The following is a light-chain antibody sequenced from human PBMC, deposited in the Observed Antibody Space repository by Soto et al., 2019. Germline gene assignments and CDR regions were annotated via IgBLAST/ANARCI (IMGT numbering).Light chain of an antibody. CDR1: SGHNSYA. V-gene: IGLV4-69*01. CDR2: LNSDGSH. CDR3: QTWSTDTRV. Sequence: QSVLTQPPSASASLGASVKLTCTLSSGHNSYAIAWHQQQPEKGPRYLMKLNSDGSHSKGDGIPDRFSGSSSGAERYLTISSLQSEDEAEYYCQTWSTDTRVFGGGTKLTVL. J-gene: IGLJ3*02.